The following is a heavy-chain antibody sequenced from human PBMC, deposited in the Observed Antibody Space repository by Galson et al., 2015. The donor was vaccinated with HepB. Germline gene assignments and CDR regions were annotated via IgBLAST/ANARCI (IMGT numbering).Heavy chain of an antibody. Sequence: SVKVSCKASGGTFSSYAISWVRQAPGQGLEWMGGIIPIFGTANYAQKFQGRVTITADESTSTAYMELSSLRSEDTAVYYCAREGGWGRIVVDSNWFDPWGQGTLVTVSS. CDR3: AREGGWGRIVVDSNWFDP. J-gene: IGHJ5*02. CDR2: IIPIFGTA. V-gene: IGHV1-69*13. CDR1: GGTFSSYA. D-gene: IGHD3-22*01.